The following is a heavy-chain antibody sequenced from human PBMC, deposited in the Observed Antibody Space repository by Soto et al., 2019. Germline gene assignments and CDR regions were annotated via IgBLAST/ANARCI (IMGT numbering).Heavy chain of an antibody. J-gene: IGHJ6*02. CDR2: IIPISDTT. CDR3: ARSQGSSTSLEIYYYYYYGMDV. CDR1: GGTFSSYA. Sequence: QVPLVQSGAEVKKPGSSVKVSCKASGGTFSSYAISWVRQAPGQGLEWMGGIIPISDTTNYAQKFQGRVTITADESTSTAYMELSSLRAEDTAVYYCARSQGSSTSLEIYYYYYYGMDVWGQGTTVRLL. V-gene: IGHV1-69*01. D-gene: IGHD2-2*01.